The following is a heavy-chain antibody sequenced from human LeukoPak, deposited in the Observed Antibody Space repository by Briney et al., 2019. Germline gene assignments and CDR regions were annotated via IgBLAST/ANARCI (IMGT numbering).Heavy chain of an antibody. CDR2: IYSGGSS. V-gene: IGHV3-53*01. CDR3: ASGGGAAFDI. Sequence: GGSLRLSCAASGFTVISNFMSWVRQAPGKGLECVSLIYSGGSSYYADSVKGRFTISRDNSKNTLYLQMNSLRAEDTAVYYCASGGGAAFDIWGQGTMVTVSS. CDR1: GFTVISNF. D-gene: IGHD3-16*01. J-gene: IGHJ3*02.